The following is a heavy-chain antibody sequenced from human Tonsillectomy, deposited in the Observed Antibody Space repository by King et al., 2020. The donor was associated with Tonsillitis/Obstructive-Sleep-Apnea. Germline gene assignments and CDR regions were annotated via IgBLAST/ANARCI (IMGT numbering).Heavy chain of an antibody. CDR3: ARLNSGGFHP. D-gene: IGHD2-15*01. CDR2: IYYSGST. CDR1: GGSFGYDY. J-gene: IGHJ5*02. V-gene: IGHV4-59*01. Sequence: VQLQESGPGLVKPSETLSIRCGVSGGSFGYDYWSWIRQSPGKRLEWVGHIYYSGSTTYNPSLKSRVTISIDTSKNQFSLTLTSVTAADRAVYYCARLNSGGFHPWGQGPLVTVPP.